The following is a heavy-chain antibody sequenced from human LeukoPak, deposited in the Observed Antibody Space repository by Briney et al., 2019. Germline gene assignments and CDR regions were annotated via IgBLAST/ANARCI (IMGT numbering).Heavy chain of an antibody. V-gene: IGHV3-30*02. D-gene: IGHD3-3*01. CDR2: IRYDGSNK. CDR3: ARGSGVAYYQYSMDV. CDR1: GFTFSSYG. J-gene: IGHJ6*03. Sequence: SGGSLRLSCAASGFTFSSYGMHWVRQAPGKGLEWVAFIRYDGSNKYYADSVKGRFTISRDNAKNSMYLPMNSLRGEDTAVYYCARGSGVAYYQYSMDVWGKGTKVTISS.